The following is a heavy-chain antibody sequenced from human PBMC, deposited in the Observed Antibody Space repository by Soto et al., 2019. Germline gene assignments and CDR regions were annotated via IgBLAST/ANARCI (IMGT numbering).Heavy chain of an antibody. CDR1: GFSFSSSW. Sequence: EVQLVESGGGLGQPGGSLRLSCAASGFSFSSSWMHWVRQAPGKGLVWVSRINSDASTTTYADSVKGRFTISRDNAKYTLYLQMNSLRADDTAVYYCVRDGGQWGQGTLVTVSS. CDR2: INSDASTT. V-gene: IGHV3-74*03. J-gene: IGHJ4*02. CDR3: VRDGGQ. D-gene: IGHD3-16*01.